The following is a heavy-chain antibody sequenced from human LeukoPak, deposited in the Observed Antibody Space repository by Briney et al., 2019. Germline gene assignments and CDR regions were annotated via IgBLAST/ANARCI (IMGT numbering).Heavy chain of an antibody. CDR3: ARGGEYCSSTSCYGNWFDP. CDR2: INPNSGGT. Sequence: ASVKVSCKASGYTFTGYYMHWVLQAPGQGLEWMGWINPNSGGTNYAQKFQGWVTMTRDTSISTAYMELSRLRSDDTAVYYCARGGEYCSSTSCYGNWFDPWGQGTLVTVSS. CDR1: GYTFTGYY. J-gene: IGHJ5*02. V-gene: IGHV1-2*04. D-gene: IGHD2-2*01.